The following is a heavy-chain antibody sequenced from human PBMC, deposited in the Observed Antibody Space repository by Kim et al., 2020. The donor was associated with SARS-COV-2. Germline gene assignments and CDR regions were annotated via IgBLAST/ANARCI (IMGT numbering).Heavy chain of an antibody. D-gene: IGHD3-10*01. CDR3: ARETNYYPLYYFDY. V-gene: IGHV4-59*01. Sequence: NPSLKGRVTISVDTSKNQFSLKVSSVTAADTAVYYCARETNYYPLYYFDYWGQGTLVTVSS. J-gene: IGHJ4*02.